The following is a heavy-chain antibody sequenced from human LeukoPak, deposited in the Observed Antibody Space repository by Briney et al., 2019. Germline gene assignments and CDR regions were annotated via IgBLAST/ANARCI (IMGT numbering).Heavy chain of an antibody. V-gene: IGHV4-4*07. D-gene: IGHD6-13*01. CDR1: GGSMSGYY. CDR2: VYSSGPT. CDR3: AREGSSSRVYYFDY. J-gene: IGHJ4*02. Sequence: KASETLSLTCTVSGGSMSGYYWSWIRQPAGKGLEWIGRVYSSGPTNYNPSLKSRVTMSVDTSKSQFSLKLRSVAAADTAVYYCAREGSSSRVYYFDYWGQGTLVTVSS.